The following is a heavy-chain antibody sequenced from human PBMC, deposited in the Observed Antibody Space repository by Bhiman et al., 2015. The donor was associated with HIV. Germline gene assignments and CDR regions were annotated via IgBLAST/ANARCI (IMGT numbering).Heavy chain of an antibody. Sequence: EVQLVESGGNLVQPGGSLRLSCAASGFTFSSYWMSWVRQAPGKGLEWVANIKQDGSEIYYVDSVKGRFTISRDNAKHSLYLQMNSLRAEDTAVYYCAREGRLQFLEWFVYGVDVWGQGTTVTVSS. CDR1: GFTFSSYW. CDR2: IKQDGSEI. D-gene: IGHD3-3*01. CDR3: AREGRLQFLEWFVYGVDV. V-gene: IGHV3-7*01. J-gene: IGHJ6*02.